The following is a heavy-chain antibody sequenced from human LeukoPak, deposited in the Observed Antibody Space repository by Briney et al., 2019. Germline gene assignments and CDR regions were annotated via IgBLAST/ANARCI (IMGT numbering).Heavy chain of an antibody. CDR2: ISSSSSYI. V-gene: IGHV3-21*01. J-gene: IGHJ4*02. CDR3: ARDSPGGSARDY. D-gene: IGHD3-10*01. CDR1: GFTFSNYW. Sequence: PGGSLRLSCAASGFTFSNYWMHWVRQAPGKGLVWVSSISSSSSYIYYADSVKGRFTISRDNAKNSLYLQMNSLRAEDTAVYYCARDSPGGSARDYWGQGTLVTVSS.